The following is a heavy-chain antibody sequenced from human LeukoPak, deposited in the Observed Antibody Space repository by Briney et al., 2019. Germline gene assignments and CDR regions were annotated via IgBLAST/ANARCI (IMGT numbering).Heavy chain of an antibody. CDR1: GFTFSSYW. CDR2: INSDGSST. CDR3: AREYCSGGSCLGDFDY. V-gene: IGHV3-74*01. D-gene: IGHD2-15*01. J-gene: IGHJ4*02. Sequence: GGSLRLSCAASGFTFSSYWMHWVRQAPGKGLVWVSRINSDGSSTNYADSVKGRFTISRDNAKNTLYLQMNSLRAEDTAVYYCAREYCSGGSCLGDFDYWGQGTLVTVSS.